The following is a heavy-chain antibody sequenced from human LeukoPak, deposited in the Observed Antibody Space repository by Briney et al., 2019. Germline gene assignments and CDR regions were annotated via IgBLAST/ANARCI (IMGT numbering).Heavy chain of an antibody. Sequence: LPGGSLRLSCAASGFTFSSYAMHWVRQAPGKGLEWVAVISYDGSNKYYADSVKGRFTISRDNSKSTLYLQMNSLRAEDTAVYYCAREAMVRGGYFDYWGQGTLVTVSS. V-gene: IGHV3-30*04. CDR3: AREAMVRGGYFDY. J-gene: IGHJ4*02. CDR1: GFTFSSYA. D-gene: IGHD3-10*01. CDR2: ISYDGSNK.